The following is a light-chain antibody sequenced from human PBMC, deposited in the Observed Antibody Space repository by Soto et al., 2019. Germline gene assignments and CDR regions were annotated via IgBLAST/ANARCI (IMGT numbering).Light chain of an antibody. CDR3: QQYNNYFWA. V-gene: IGKV1-5*03. Sequence: DIQMTQSPSTLSGSVGDRVTIPCRASQTISSWLAWYQQKPGKAPKLLIYKASSLESGVPSRFSGSGSGTEFTLTISSLQPDDLATYYCQQYNNYFWAFGQGTKVDI. CDR2: KAS. CDR1: QTISSW. J-gene: IGKJ1*01.